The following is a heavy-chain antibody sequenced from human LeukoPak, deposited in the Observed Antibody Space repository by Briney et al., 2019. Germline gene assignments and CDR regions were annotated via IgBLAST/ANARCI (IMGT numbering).Heavy chain of an antibody. Sequence: ASVKVSCKASGYSFALHGISWVRQAPGQGLEWMGWISTYDGNTEYAQNFQGRVSMTIDTSTSTAYMDLRSLRSDDTAVYFCVRDENYGIYINFDFWGQGTLVTVSS. V-gene: IGHV1-18*01. D-gene: IGHD4-17*01. CDR2: ISTYDGNT. CDR3: VRDENYGIYINFDF. J-gene: IGHJ4*02. CDR1: GYSFALHG.